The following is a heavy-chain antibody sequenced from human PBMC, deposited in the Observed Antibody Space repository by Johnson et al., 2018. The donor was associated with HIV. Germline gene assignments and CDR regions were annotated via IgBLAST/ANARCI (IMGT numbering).Heavy chain of an antibody. V-gene: IGHV3-33*06. Sequence: QVQLVESGGGVVQPGRSLKLSCEASGFTFSDYGMHWVRQAPGKGLEWVAGVWYDGSTKYYEKSVKGRFTVFRDNVENTVFLQMNRLRAEDTALYFCAKDRTNWGYDAFDIWGQGTFVTVSP. CDR2: VWYDGSTK. CDR1: GFTFSDYG. CDR3: AKDRTNWGYDAFDI. J-gene: IGHJ3*02. D-gene: IGHD7-27*01.